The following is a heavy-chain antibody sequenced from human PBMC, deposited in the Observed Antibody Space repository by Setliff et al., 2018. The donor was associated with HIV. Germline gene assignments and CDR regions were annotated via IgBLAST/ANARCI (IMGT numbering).Heavy chain of an antibody. Sequence: RASVKVSCKASGYTFTSYYMHWVRQAPGQGLEWMGIVNLSVSTIYAQEFQGRVTMTRDTSTSAVYMELSSLRSEDTAVYYCARAGGTTGTTLDAFDIWGQGTMVTVSS. CDR3: ARAGGTTGTTLDAFDI. CDR2: VNLSVST. CDR1: GYTFTSYY. V-gene: IGHV1-46*01. D-gene: IGHD1-1*01. J-gene: IGHJ3*02.